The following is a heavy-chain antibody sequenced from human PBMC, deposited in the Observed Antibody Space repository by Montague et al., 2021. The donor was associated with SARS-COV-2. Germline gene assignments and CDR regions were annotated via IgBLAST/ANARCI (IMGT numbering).Heavy chain of an antibody. V-gene: IGHV3-30*04. Sequence: SLRLSCAASRLPFNGYAMHWVRQAPGKGLEWLTFISHDESNHRYADSVKGRFTISRGNSKNTPYLQMDSLRPEDTAVYYCAREGYRSGSFYIDYWGQGTLVTVSS. CDR2: ISHDESNH. CDR1: RLPFNGYA. J-gene: IGHJ4*01. CDR3: AREGYRSGSFYIDY. D-gene: IGHD1-26*01.